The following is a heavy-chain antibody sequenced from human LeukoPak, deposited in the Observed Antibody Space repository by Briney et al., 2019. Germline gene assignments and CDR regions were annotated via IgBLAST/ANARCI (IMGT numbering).Heavy chain of an antibody. CDR3: AKDAFGVYGDSPFDS. Sequence: PGGSLRLSCAASGFVFSSYDMNWVRQAPGKGLEWVSSISGSGGSTYYADSVRGRFTISRDNSRNTMYLQMNSLRAEDTAVYYCAKDAFGVYGDSPFDSWGQGTLVTVSS. D-gene: IGHD4-17*01. V-gene: IGHV3-23*01. J-gene: IGHJ4*02. CDR2: ISGSGGST. CDR1: GFVFSSYD.